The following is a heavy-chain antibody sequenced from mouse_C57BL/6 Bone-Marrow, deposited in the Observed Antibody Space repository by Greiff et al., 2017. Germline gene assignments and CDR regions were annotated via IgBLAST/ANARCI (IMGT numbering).Heavy chain of an antibody. CDR1: GYTFTSYW. CDR2: IYPGNSDT. V-gene: IGHV1-5*01. Sequence: DVKLQESGTVLARPGASVKMSCKTSGYTFTSYWMHWVKQRPGQGLEWIGAIYPGNSDTSYNQKFKGKAKLTAVTSASTAYMELSSLTNEDSAVYYCTREIYYGNPYYYAMDYWGQGTSVTVSS. D-gene: IGHD2-1*01. CDR3: TREIYYGNPYYYAMDY. J-gene: IGHJ4*01.